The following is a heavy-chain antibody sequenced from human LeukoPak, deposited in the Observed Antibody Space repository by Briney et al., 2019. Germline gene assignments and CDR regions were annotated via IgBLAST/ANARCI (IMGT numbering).Heavy chain of an antibody. CDR1: GDSISSYY. CDR2: IYYSGST. J-gene: IGHJ4*02. Sequence: SETLSLTCTVSGDSISSYYWSWIRQPPGKGLEWIGYIYYSGSTKYNPSLKSRVTISVDTSKNQFSLKLSSVTAADTAVYYCARENSNSWYLDYWGQGTLVTVSS. CDR3: ARENSNSWYLDY. D-gene: IGHD6-13*01. V-gene: IGHV4-59*01.